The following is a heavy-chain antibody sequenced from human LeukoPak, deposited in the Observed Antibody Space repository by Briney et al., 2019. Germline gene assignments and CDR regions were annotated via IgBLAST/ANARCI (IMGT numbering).Heavy chain of an antibody. CDR1: GYTFTGYY. CDR2: INPNSGGT. J-gene: IGHJ4*02. CDR3: ARNYEFWSFDY. D-gene: IGHD3-3*01. Sequence: ASVKVSCKASGYTFTGYYVHGVRQAPGQGLEWMGWINPNSGGTNYAQKFQGRVTLTRDTSISTAYMEVNRLRSDDTALYYCARNYEFWSFDYWGQGTLVIVSS. V-gene: IGHV1-2*02.